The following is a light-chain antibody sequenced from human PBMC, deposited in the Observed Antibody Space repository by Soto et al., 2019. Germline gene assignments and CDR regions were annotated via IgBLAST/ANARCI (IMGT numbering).Light chain of an antibody. CDR2: GAS. V-gene: IGKV3-20*01. J-gene: IGKJ5*01. CDR1: QSVSSSY. Sequence: EIVLTQSPGNLSLSPGERATLSCRASQSVSSSYLAWYQQKPGQAPRLLIYGASSRATGIPDRFSGSGSGTDFTLTISRPEPEECAVYYCQQYGSSPITFGQRTRLEIK. CDR3: QQYGSSPIT.